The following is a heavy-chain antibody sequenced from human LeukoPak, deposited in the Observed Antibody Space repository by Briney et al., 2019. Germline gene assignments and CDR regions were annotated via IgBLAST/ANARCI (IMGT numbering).Heavy chain of an antibody. CDR3: AKGRGTQQLAALDF. J-gene: IGHJ4*02. D-gene: IGHD6-13*01. Sequence: GGSLRLSCAASGFTFNNFAMHWVRQAPGKGLEWVSGISWNSGSIGYADSVKGRFTISGDNAKSSLYLQMNSLGAEDVALYYCAKGRGTQQLAALDFWGQGTRVTVSS. V-gene: IGHV3-9*03. CDR2: ISWNSGSI. CDR1: GFTFNNFA.